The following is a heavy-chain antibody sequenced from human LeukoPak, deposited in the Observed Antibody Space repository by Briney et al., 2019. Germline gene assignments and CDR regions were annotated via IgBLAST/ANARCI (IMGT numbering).Heavy chain of an antibody. V-gene: IGHV4-34*01. J-gene: IGHJ5*02. CDR2: INHSGST. D-gene: IGHD3-10*01. CDR3: ARGRRGPGSYLLNWFDP. CDR1: GGSFSGYY. Sequence: PSETLSLTCAVYGGSFSGYYWSWIRQPPGKGLEWIGEINHSGSTNYNPSLKSRVTISVDTSKNQFSLKLSSVTAADTAVYYCARGRRGPGSYLLNWFDPWGQGTLVTVSS.